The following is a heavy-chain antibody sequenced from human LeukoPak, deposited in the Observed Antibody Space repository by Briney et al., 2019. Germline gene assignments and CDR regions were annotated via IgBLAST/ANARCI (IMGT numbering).Heavy chain of an antibody. J-gene: IGHJ4*02. Sequence: GGSLRLSCAASGFSVSDYYISWVRQAPGKGLEWIPDVGGSDSFISYSDSVKGRFTISRDYANNSLYLQMNSLRVDDKAVYYCARETVAGTFDYWGQGTLVTVSS. CDR3: ARETVAGTFDY. CDR2: VGGSDSFI. V-gene: IGHV3-11*01. CDR1: GFSVSDYY. D-gene: IGHD6-19*01.